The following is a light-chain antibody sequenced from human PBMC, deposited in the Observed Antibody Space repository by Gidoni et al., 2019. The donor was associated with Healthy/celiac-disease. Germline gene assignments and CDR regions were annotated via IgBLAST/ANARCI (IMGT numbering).Light chain of an antibody. Sequence: EIVLTQSPATLSLSPGERATLSCRASQSVSSYLAWYQQKPGQAPRLLIYDASNRATGIPARFSGSGSGTDFTLTISSLEPEDCAVYYCQQRSNWPRDTFGQGTKLEIK. J-gene: IGKJ2*01. CDR3: QQRSNWPRDT. CDR2: DAS. V-gene: IGKV3-11*01. CDR1: QSVSSY.